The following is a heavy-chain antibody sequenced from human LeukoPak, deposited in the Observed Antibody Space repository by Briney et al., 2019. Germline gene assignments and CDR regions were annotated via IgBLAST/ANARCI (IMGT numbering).Heavy chain of an antibody. CDR2: IYPGDSDT. CDR3: ARQEYYYDSSGYKTPDY. Sequence: GESLKISCKGSGYSFTSYWIGWVRQMPGKGLEWMGIIYPGDSDTRYSPSFQGQVTISADKSISTAYLQWSSLKASDTAMYYCARQEYYYDSSGYKTPDYWGQGTLVTVSS. V-gene: IGHV5-51*01. J-gene: IGHJ4*02. D-gene: IGHD3-22*01. CDR1: GYSFTSYW.